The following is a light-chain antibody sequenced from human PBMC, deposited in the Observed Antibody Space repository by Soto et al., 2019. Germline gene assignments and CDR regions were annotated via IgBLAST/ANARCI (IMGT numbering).Light chain of an antibody. V-gene: IGLV2-14*03. Sequence: QSALTQPASVSGSPGQSITISCTGTSSDVGGYNYVSWYQHHPGKAPKLMIYDVSNRPSGVSNRFSASKSGNTASLTISGLQAEDEADYYCSSYTGSSTIVVFGGGTKVTVL. CDR2: DVS. CDR1: SSDVGGYNY. J-gene: IGLJ3*02. CDR3: SSYTGSSTIVV.